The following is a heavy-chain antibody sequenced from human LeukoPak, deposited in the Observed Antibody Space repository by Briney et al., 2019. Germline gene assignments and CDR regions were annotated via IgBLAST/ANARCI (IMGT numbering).Heavy chain of an antibody. D-gene: IGHD3-10*02. Sequence: GGSLRLSCAASGFTFDDYGMSWVPQAPGKGLEWVSGINWNGGSTGYADSVKGRFTISRDNAKNSLYLQMNSLRAEDTAVYYCAELGITMIGGVWGKGTTVTISS. CDR2: INWNGGST. CDR1: GFTFDDYG. V-gene: IGHV3-20*04. J-gene: IGHJ6*04. CDR3: AELGITMIGGV.